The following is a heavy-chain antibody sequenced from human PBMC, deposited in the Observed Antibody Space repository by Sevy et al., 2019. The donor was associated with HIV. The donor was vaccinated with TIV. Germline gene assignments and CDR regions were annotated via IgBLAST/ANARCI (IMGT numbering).Heavy chain of an antibody. CDR1: GASISSYY. J-gene: IGHJ5*02. CDR2: IYASGRS. V-gene: IGHV4-4*07. CDR3: ARDLALRESWFDP. Sequence: SETLSLTCTVSGASISSYYWSWIRQPAGKGLEWIGRIYASGRSIYNPYLKSRVTMSVDTSKNQFSLKLSSVTAADTAVYYCARDLALRESWFDPWGQGTLVTVSS.